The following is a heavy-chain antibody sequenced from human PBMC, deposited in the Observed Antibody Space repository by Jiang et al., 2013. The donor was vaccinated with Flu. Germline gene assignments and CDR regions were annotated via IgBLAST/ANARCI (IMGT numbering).Heavy chain of an antibody. V-gene: IGHV4-34*01. CDR2: INHSGST. D-gene: IGHD3-10*01. J-gene: IGHJ4*02. CDR3: ALWGTMVGGPVGRRGAANF. Sequence: GSGLVKPSETLSLTCAVYRGSFRGYDWTWIRRPPGKGLEWIGEINHSGSTNYDPSLKSRVTISRDTSNSQFSLNLSSVTAADTAVYYCALWGTMVGGPVGRRGAANFWGQGTLVTVSS. CDR1: RGSFRGYD.